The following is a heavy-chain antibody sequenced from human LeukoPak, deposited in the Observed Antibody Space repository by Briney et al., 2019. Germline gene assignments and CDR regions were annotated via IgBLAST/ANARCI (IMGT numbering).Heavy chain of an antibody. CDR1: GFTFSSYS. CDR3: AKTLGAQQWLVRYGMDV. V-gene: IGHV3-48*04. CDR2: ISSSSSTI. D-gene: IGHD6-19*01. Sequence: GGSLRLSCAASGFTFSSYSMNWVRQAPGKGLRWVSYISSSSSTIYYADSVKGRFTISRDNAKNSLYLQMNSLRAEDTAVYSCAKTLGAQQWLVRYGMDVWGQGTTVTVS. J-gene: IGHJ6*02.